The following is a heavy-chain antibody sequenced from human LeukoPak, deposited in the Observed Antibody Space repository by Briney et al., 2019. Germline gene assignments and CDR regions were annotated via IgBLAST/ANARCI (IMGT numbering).Heavy chain of an antibody. CDR1: GGSFSGYY. J-gene: IGHJ4*02. CDR2: VNHSEST. D-gene: IGHD5-18*01. CDR3: ARGLDDTTILTLFDY. V-gene: IGHV4-34*01. Sequence: PSETLSLTCAVYGGSFSGYYWSWIRQPPGRGLEWIGEVNHSESTNYNPSVESRVTISVDTSKNQFSLKLSSVTAADTALYYCARGLDDTTILTLFDYWGQGTLVTVSS.